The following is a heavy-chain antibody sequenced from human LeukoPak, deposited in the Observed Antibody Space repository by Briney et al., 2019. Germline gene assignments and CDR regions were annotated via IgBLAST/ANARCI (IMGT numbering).Heavy chain of an antibody. V-gene: IGHV3-30*18. CDR1: GFTFSSYG. Sequence: GGSLRLSCAASGFTFSSYGMHWVRQAPGKGLEWVAVISYDGSNKYYADSVKGRFTIPRDNSKNTLYLQMNSLRAEDTAVYYCAKTRYCSSTSCYSHLFDYWGQGTLVTVSS. J-gene: IGHJ4*02. CDR3: AKTRYCSSTSCYSHLFDY. D-gene: IGHD2-2*02. CDR2: ISYDGSNK.